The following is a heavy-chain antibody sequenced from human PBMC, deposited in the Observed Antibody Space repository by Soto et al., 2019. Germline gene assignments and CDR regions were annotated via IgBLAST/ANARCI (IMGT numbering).Heavy chain of an antibody. CDR1: GFTFSDYY. CDR3: ARGLEAGVTIFGGPFDY. Sequence: QVQLVESGGGLVKPGGSLRLSCAASGFTFSDYYMSWIRQAPGKGLEWVSYISSSSSYTNYADSVKGRFTISRDNAKNSLYLQRYSLRAEDTAVYYCARGLEAGVTIFGGPFDYWGQGTRVIVSS. V-gene: IGHV3-11*06. D-gene: IGHD3-3*01. CDR2: ISSSSSYT. J-gene: IGHJ4*02.